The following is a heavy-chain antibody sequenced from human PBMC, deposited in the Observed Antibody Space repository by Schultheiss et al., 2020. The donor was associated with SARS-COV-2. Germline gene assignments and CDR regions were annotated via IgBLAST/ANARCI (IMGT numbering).Heavy chain of an antibody. CDR3: ARAVLCSTTRCYGGYLYYFDY. CDR2: ISSSGSTI. V-gene: IGHV3-11*01. D-gene: IGHD2-2*01. CDR1: GFTFSDYY. Sequence: GGSLRLSCAASGFTFSDYYMSWIRQAPGKGLEWVSYISSSGSTIYYADSVKGRFTISRDNARNSLYLQMNSLRAEDTAVYYCARAVLCSTTRCYGGYLYYFDYWGQGTLVTGSS. J-gene: IGHJ4*02.